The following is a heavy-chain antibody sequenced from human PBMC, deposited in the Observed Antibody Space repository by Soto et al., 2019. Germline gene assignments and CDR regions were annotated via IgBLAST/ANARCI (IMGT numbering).Heavy chain of an antibody. V-gene: IGHV3-30*04. CDR1: GFTFSRYA. D-gene: IGHD3-10*01. CDR3: ARSRSGAVADSFDF. Sequence: QVQVVESGGGVGQRGRSLRLSCAASGFTFSRYAIHWVRQAPGKGLEWVAVISRDGSNKYNVDAVKSRFTISRDNSKNTLYLQMNSLRDEDSAVYYCARSRSGAVADSFDFWGQGTLDTVSS. J-gene: IGHJ4*02. CDR2: ISRDGSNK.